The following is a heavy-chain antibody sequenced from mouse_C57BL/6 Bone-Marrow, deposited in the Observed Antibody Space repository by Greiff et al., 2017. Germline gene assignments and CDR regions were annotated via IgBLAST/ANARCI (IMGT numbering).Heavy chain of an antibody. Sequence: VQLQQPGAELVKPGASVKLSCKASGYTFTSYWMHWVKQRPGQGLEWIGMIHPNSGSTNYNEKFKSKATLTVDKSSNTACMQLSSLTSEDAAVYYCATYDSNYPAWFAYWGQGTLVTVSA. J-gene: IGHJ3*01. CDR2: IHPNSGST. D-gene: IGHD2-5*01. CDR1: GYTFTSYW. V-gene: IGHV1-64*01. CDR3: ATYDSNYPAWFAY.